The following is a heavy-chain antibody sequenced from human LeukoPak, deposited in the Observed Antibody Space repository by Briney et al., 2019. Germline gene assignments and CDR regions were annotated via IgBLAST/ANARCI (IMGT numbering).Heavy chain of an antibody. J-gene: IGHJ6*03. D-gene: IGHD3-10*01. CDR1: GYSISSGYY. V-gene: IGHV4-38-2*02. Sequence: SETLSLTCTVSGYSISSGYYWGWIRQPPGKGLEWIGSIYHSGSTYYNPSLKSRVTISVDRSKNQFSLKLSSVTAADTAVYYCARVFDSGRFYYYIDVWGKGTTVTVSS. CDR2: IYHSGST. CDR3: ARVFDSGRFYYYIDV.